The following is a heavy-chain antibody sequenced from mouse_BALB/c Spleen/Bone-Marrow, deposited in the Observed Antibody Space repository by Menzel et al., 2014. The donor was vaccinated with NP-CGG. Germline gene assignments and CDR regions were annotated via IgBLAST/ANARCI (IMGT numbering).Heavy chain of an antibody. J-gene: IGHJ1*01. CDR1: GYIFSNYW. V-gene: IGHV1-9*01. Sequence: QVQLQQSGAELMKPGASVKISCKATGYIFSNYWIEWVKQRPGHGLEWIGEIFPGSDTTNYNEKFEGKATFTADTSSDTAYMQFSGLTTEDSAIYYCARHYYYGNYYFWYFDVWGAGTTVTVSS. CDR3: ARHYYYGNYYFWYFDV. CDR2: IFPGSDTT. D-gene: IGHD1-1*01.